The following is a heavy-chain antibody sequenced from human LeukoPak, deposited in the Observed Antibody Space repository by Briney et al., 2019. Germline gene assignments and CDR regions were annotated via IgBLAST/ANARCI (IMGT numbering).Heavy chain of an antibody. D-gene: IGHD6-13*01. CDR3: ARDRGIAAAGPPGDV. V-gene: IGHV3-21*01. CDR2: ISSSSSYI. CDR1: GFTFSSYS. J-gene: IGHJ6*02. Sequence: GGSLRLSCAASGFTFSSYSMNWVCQAPGKGLEWVSSISSSSSYIYYADSVKGRFTISRDNAKNSLYLQMNSLRAEDTAVYYCARDRGIAAAGPPGDVWGQGTTVTVSS.